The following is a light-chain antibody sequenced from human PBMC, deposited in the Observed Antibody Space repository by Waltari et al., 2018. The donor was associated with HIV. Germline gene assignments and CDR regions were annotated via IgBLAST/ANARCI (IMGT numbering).Light chain of an antibody. CDR3: MQGTQFPYT. J-gene: IGKJ2*01. CDR1: QSLVNPDGNTY. CDR2: LTS. V-gene: IGKV2-24*01. Sequence: EIVMTQTPLSSAVTLGQPASISCRSSQSLVNPDGNTYLSWLHQRPGQPPRLLIYLTSNRFSGVPDRFSGSGAGTDFTLKISRGEPYDVGTYYCMQGTQFPYTFGQWTRLEIK.